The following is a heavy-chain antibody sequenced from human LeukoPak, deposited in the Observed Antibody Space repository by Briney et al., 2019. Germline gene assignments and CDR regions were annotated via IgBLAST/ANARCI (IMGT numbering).Heavy chain of an antibody. V-gene: IGHV3-30-3*01. CDR2: ISYDGSNK. D-gene: IGHD2-21*02. Sequence: GGSLRLSCAASGFTFSSYAMHWARQAPGKGLEWVAVISYDGSNKYYADSVKGRFTISRDNSKNTLYLQMNSLRAEDTAVYYCARPHIVVVTAIFHAFDIWGQGTMVTVSS. CDR3: ARPHIVVVTAIFHAFDI. CDR1: GFTFSSYA. J-gene: IGHJ3*02.